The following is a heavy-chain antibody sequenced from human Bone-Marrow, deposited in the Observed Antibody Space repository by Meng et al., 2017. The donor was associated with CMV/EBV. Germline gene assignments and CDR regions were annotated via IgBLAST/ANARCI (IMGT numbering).Heavy chain of an antibody. CDR2: INWNGGST. V-gene: IGHV3-20*04. D-gene: IGHD1-26*01. CDR3: ARGLVGAGGWFDP. Sequence: GESLKISCAASGFTFDDYGMSWVRQAPGKGLEWVSGINWNGGSTGYADSVKGRFTISRDNVKKSLYLQMNSLRAEDTALYYCARGLVGAGGWFDPWGQGTLVTVSS. J-gene: IGHJ5*02. CDR1: GFTFDDYG.